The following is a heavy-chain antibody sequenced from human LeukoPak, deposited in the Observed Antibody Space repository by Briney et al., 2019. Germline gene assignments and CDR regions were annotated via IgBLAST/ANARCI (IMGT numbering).Heavy chain of an antibody. D-gene: IGHD6-13*01. CDR2: ISGSGGST. CDR3: ATHRHSSSWYAEPDLVN. J-gene: IGHJ4*02. CDR1: GFTFSSYA. Sequence: GGSLRLSCAASGFTFSSYAMSWVRQAPGKGLEWVSAISGSGGSTYYADSVKGRFTIPRDNSKNTLYLQMNSLRAEDTAVYHCATHRHSSSWYAEPDLVNWGQGTLVTVSS. V-gene: IGHV3-23*01.